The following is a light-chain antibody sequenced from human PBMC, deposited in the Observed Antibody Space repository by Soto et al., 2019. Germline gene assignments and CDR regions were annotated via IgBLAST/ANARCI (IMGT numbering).Light chain of an antibody. CDR1: QPILRW. CDR3: QQAFTAPT. Sequence: DIQMTQSPSSVSASVGDRVTIACRASQPILRWLAWYQQKPGKVPKLLIYAASTLQNGVPSRFGGSGYGTDFTLTISNLQPEDGATYYCQQAFTAPTVGGGTKLEV. CDR2: AAS. V-gene: IGKV1-12*01. J-gene: IGKJ4*01.